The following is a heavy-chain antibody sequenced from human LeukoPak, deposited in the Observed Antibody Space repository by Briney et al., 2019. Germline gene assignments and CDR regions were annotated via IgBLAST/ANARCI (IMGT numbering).Heavy chain of an antibody. Sequence: PGGSLRLSCAASGFIVSYSYMSWVRQAPGKGLEWVSLIYSGGSTYYADSVKGRFTISRDNSKNTLYLQMNSLRAEDTAVYYCAKDSCSSTSCYELLPFDYWGQGTLVTVSS. D-gene: IGHD2-2*01. J-gene: IGHJ4*02. CDR2: IYSGGST. V-gene: IGHV3-53*01. CDR3: AKDSCSSTSCYELLPFDY. CDR1: GFIVSYSY.